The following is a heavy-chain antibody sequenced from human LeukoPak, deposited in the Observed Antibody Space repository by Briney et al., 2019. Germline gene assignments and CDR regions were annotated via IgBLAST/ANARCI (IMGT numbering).Heavy chain of an antibody. J-gene: IGHJ4*02. CDR1: GGSITSYY. V-gene: IGHV4-59*08. D-gene: IGHD6-19*01. Sequence: PSETLSPTCTVSGGSITSYYWSWIRQPPGKGQEWIGHIFYSGSTKYNPSLKSRVTISVDTSKNQFSLKLSSVTAADTAVYYCARRSSSLFYFDYWGQGTLVTVSS. CDR3: ARRSSSLFYFDY. CDR2: IFYSGST.